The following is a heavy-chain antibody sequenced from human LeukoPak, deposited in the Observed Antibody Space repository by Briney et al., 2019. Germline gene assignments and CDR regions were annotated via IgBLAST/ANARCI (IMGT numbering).Heavy chain of an antibody. CDR2: IYYSGST. D-gene: IGHD6-25*01. Sequence: SETLSLTCTVSGGSISSGGYYWSWIRQHPGKGLEWIGYIYYSGSTYYNPSLKSRVTISVDTSKNQFSLKLSSVTAADTAVYYCGRGSIAAVGLDYWGQGTLVTVSS. CDR1: GGSISSGGYY. V-gene: IGHV4-31*03. J-gene: IGHJ4*02. CDR3: GRGSIAAVGLDY.